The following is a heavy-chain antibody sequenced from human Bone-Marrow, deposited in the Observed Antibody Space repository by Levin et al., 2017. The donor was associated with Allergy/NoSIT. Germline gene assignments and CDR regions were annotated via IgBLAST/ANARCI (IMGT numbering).Heavy chain of an antibody. J-gene: IGHJ6*02. CDR1: GFTLSNYW. V-gene: IGHV3-74*01. CDR2: IRNDGRRT. D-gene: IGHD3-3*01. CDR3: ASSVRFLEWLTRSCDCKGMDV. Sequence: GGSLRLSCAASGFTLSNYWMYWVRQAPGKGLVWVSRIRNDGRRTNYADSVKGRFIISRDNAKNTLYLQMNGLRVDDTATYYCASSVRFLEWLTRSCDCKGMDVWGQGTTVTVSS.